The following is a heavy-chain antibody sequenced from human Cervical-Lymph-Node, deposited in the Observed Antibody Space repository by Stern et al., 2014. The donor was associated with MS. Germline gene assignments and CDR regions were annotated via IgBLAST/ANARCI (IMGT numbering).Heavy chain of an antibody. Sequence: EVQLVQSGAELIRPGESLKISCKGSGYKFSIYWIAWVRQMTGKGLEWMGIIYPGDSEPRYSPSFQGQVTMSADKSTSTAYLQWSSLNASDTAMYFCARQTTAWASDVWGQGTLVTVSS. CDR1: GYKFSIYW. CDR3: ARQTTAWASDV. D-gene: IGHD1-14*01. CDR2: IYPGDSEP. J-gene: IGHJ4*02. V-gene: IGHV5-51*01.